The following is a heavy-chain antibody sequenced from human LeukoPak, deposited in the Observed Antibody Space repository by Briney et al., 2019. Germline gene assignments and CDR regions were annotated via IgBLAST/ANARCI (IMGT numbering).Heavy chain of an antibody. V-gene: IGHV4-39*02. CDR3: ARPLRGATFTHLDAFVI. J-gene: IGHJ3*02. Sequence: SETLSLTCTVSGGSISSTSYYWGWIREPPGKGLEGIGRIYYTGSTYYNPSLKSRFTISVDTSKNHFSLNLNSVTAAHTAVYYCARPLRGATFTHLDAFVIWGQGTMVTVSS. CDR2: IYYTGST. CDR1: GGSISSTSYY. D-gene: IGHD1-26*01.